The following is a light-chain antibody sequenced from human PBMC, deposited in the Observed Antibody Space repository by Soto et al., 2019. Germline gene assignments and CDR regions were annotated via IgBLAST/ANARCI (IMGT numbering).Light chain of an antibody. J-gene: IGLJ2*01. V-gene: IGLV2-11*01. Sequence: QSALTQPRSVSGSPGQSVTFSCTGTSGDIGAYNYVSWYQFHPGKAPKMIIYDVNKRPSGVPDRFSGSKSGNTASLTISWLQAEDEADYYCQSYDSSLTGVVFGGGTKLTVL. CDR1: SGDIGAYNY. CDR3: QSYDSSLTGVV. CDR2: DVN.